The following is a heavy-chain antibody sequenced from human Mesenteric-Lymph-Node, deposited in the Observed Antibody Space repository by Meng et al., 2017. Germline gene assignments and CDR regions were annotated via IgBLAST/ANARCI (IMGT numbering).Heavy chain of an antibody. CDR2: INHSGST. V-gene: IGHV4-34*10. D-gene: IGHD6-19*01. Sequence: QVQLQESGPGLVKPSDTLSLTCAVSGGSFSGYYWSWIRQPPGKGLEWIEEINHSGSTNYNPSLKSRVTISVDKSKNQFSLNLSSVTAADTAVYYCARVGQWLPIDYWGQGTLVTVSS. CDR3: ARVGQWLPIDY. J-gene: IGHJ4*02. CDR1: GGSFSGYY.